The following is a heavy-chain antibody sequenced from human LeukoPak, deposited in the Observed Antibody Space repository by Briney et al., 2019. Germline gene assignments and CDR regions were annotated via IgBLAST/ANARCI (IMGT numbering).Heavy chain of an antibody. CDR3: ARAITMVREWNWFDP. Sequence: SETLSLTCTVSGGSVSSYSWSWIRQPAGKGLEWIGRIYTSGSANYNPSLKSRVTMSVDASKNQFSLNLTSVTAADTAMYYCARAITMVREWNWFDPWGQGTLVTVSS. D-gene: IGHD3-10*01. J-gene: IGHJ5*02. CDR1: GGSVSSYS. CDR2: IYTSGSA. V-gene: IGHV4-4*07.